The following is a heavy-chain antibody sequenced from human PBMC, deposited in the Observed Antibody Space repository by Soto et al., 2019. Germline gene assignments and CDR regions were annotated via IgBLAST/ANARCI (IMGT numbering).Heavy chain of an antibody. CDR3: ARERVTNTNYCMDV. D-gene: IGHD2-21*02. CDR1: GGSISSGGYY. CDR2: IYYSGST. J-gene: IGHJ6*02. V-gene: IGHV4-31*03. Sequence: QVQLQESGPGLVKPSQTLSLTCTVSGGSISSGGYYWSWIRQHPGKGLEWIGYIYYSGSTYYNPSLKSRVTISVDTSKNQFSLKLSSVTAADTAVYYCARERVTNTNYCMDVWGQGTTGTVSS.